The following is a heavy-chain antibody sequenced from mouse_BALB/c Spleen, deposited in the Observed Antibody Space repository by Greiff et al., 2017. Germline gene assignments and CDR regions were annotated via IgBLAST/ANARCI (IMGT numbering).Heavy chain of an antibody. CDR2: IDPENGNT. Sequence: VQLQQSGAELVRPGALVKLSCKASGFNIKDYYMHWVKQRPEQGLEWIGWIDPENGNTIYDPKFQGKASITADTSSNTAYLQLSSLTSEDTAVYYCAPRGYFDVWGAGTTVTVSS. CDR3: APRGYFDV. CDR1: GFNIKDYY. V-gene: IGHV14-1*02. J-gene: IGHJ1*01.